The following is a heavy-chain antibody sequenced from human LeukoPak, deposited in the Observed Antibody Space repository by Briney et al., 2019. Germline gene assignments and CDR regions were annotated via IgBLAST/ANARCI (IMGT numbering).Heavy chain of an antibody. J-gene: IGHJ4*02. V-gene: IGHV3-23*01. CDR3: AKEAHRVGRPLFDF. Sequence: GSLRLSCAASGGIFSECAMSWVRQTPEKGLEWISGIGAADLGTYYADSVKGRFTISRDISKSTLYLQMNSLRVEDTAVYYCAKEAHRVGRPLFDFWGQGTLVTVSS. CDR2: IGAADLGT. CDR1: GGIFSECA.